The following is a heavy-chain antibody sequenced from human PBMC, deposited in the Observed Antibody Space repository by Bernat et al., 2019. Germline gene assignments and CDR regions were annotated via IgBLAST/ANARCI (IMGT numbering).Heavy chain of an antibody. D-gene: IGHD6-13*01. CDR1: GFTFSSYW. CDR3: ARAGVKRGIAAAGTAFDY. V-gene: IGHV3-74*01. CDR2: INSDGSST. J-gene: IGHJ4*02. Sequence: EVQLVESGGGLVQPGGSLRLSCAASGFTFSSYWMHWVRQAPGKGLVWVSRINSDGSSTSYADSVKGRFTISRDNAKNTLYLQMNSLRAEDTAVYYCARAGVKRGIAAAGTAFDYWGQGTLVTVSS.